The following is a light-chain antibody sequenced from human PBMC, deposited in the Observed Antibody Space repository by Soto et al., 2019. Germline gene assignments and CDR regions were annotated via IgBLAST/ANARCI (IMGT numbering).Light chain of an antibody. CDR2: DAS. Sequence: DIQMTQSPSSLSVSVGARVTITCRASQSISSYLNWYQQKPGKAPKLLIYDASNLETGVPSRFSGSGSGTDFTFTISSLQPEDIATYYCQQYDNLPLTFGGGTKVDIK. J-gene: IGKJ4*01. CDR3: QQYDNLPLT. V-gene: IGKV1-33*01. CDR1: QSISSY.